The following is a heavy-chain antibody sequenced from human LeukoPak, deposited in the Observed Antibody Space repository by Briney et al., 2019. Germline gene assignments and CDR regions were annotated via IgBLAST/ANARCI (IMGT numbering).Heavy chain of an antibody. J-gene: IGHJ4*02. V-gene: IGHV3-30*02. CDR3: AKDVVGQQWLENY. CDR1: GFTFSSYG. CDR2: IRYDGSNK. Sequence: GGSLRLSCAASGFTFSSYGMHRVRQAPGKGLEWVAFIRYDGSNKYYADSVKGRFTISRDNSKNTLYLQMNSLRAEDTAVYYCAKDVVGQQWLENYWGQGTLVTVSS. D-gene: IGHD6-19*01.